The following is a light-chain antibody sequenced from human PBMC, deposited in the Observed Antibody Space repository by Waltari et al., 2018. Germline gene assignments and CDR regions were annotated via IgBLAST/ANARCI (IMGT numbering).Light chain of an antibody. CDR1: QSVRTN. CDR3: HEYEYWPPGT. CDR2: GAS. V-gene: IGKV3-15*01. Sequence: EIVMTQSPATLSVSPGDRATLSCRASQSVRTNLAWFQQKPGQPPRLLISGASTRATGSPARFSGSGSGTEFTLTITGLQSEDFAVYYCHEYEYWPPGTFGPGTKVEIK. J-gene: IGKJ3*01.